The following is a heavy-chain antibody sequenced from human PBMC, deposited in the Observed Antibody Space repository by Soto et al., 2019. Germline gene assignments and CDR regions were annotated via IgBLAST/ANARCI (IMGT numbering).Heavy chain of an antibody. Sequence: PSETLSLTCAVYGGSFSGYYWSWIRQPPGKGLEWIGEINHSGSTNYNPSPKSRVTISVDTSKNQFSLKLSSVTAAHTAVYYCARGNQYYYGSGSYYNNWFDPWGQGTLVTVSS. J-gene: IGHJ5*02. CDR2: INHSGST. V-gene: IGHV4-34*01. D-gene: IGHD3-10*01. CDR1: GGSFSGYY. CDR3: ARGNQYYYGSGSYYNNWFDP.